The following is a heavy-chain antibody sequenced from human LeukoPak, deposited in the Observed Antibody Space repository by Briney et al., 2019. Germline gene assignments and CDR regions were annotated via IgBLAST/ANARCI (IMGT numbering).Heavy chain of an antibody. J-gene: IGHJ1*01. Sequence: QPGGSLRLSCAVSGFTFNNYGMTWVRLAPGKGLEWVSQISPGGSVRDYADSVKGRFTISRDNARNSLYLQMNSLRAEDTAVYYCAREDNTANSGYFQHWGQGTLVTVSS. V-gene: IGHV3-48*03. CDR3: AREDNTANSGYFQH. D-gene: IGHD2-15*01. CDR1: GFTFNNYG. CDR2: ISPGGSVR.